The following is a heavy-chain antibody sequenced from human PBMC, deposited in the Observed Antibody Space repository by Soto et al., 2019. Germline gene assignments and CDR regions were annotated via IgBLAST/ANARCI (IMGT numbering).Heavy chain of an antibody. CDR3: AKDRDPYYYYYLMDV. Sequence: PGGSLRLSCEASGFAFDTYGMHWIRQGAGQGLEWVATMSYDGSKIYYRDSVRGRFSISRDDSKRTLYLQMNSLRAEDTAVYYCAKDRDPYYYYYLMDVWGQGTTVTVS. V-gene: IGHV3-30*18. CDR2: MSYDGSKI. J-gene: IGHJ6*02. CDR1: GFAFDTYG.